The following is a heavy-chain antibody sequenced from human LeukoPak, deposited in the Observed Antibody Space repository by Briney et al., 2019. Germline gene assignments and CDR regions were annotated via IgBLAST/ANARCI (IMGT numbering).Heavy chain of an antibody. D-gene: IGHD5-24*01. CDR3: AREGGGWLQYPHFDY. CDR2: TRNKANSYTT. V-gene: IGHV3-72*01. Sequence: GGSLRLSCAASGFTFSDHYMDWVRQAPGKGLEWAGRTRNKANSYTTEYAASVKGRFTISRDDSKNSLYLQMNSLKTEDTAVYYCAREGGGWLQYPHFDYWGQGTLVTVSS. J-gene: IGHJ4*02. CDR1: GFTFSDHY.